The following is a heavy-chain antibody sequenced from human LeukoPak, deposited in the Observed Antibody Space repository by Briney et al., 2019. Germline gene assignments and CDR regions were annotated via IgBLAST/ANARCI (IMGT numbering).Heavy chain of an antibody. CDR1: GGSISSSSYY. J-gene: IGHJ4*02. CDR2: IYYSGST. D-gene: IGHD1-26*01. Sequence: SETLSLTCTVSGGSISSSSYYWGWIRQPPGKGLEWIGSIYYSGSTYYNPSLKSRVTISVDTSKNQFSLKLSSVTAADTAVYYCASRLEWELLLFGEGDDYWGQGTLVTVSS. V-gene: IGHV4-39*01. CDR3: ASRLEWELLLFGEGDDY.